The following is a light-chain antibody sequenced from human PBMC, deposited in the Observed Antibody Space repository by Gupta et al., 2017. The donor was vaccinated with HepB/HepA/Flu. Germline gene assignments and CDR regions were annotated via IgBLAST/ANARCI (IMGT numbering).Light chain of an antibody. Sequence: DIVMTQSPLSLPVTPGESASISCRSSQSLLDSYGYNYLDWYLQKPAQSPQPLIFLGSKRAYGVPDRFRGSGSVKDFTYRSSRAEDEDGGVYYGTQCLTKQPFGQGTKVEIK. CDR2: LGS. CDR1: QSLLDSYGYNY. J-gene: IGKJ1*01. CDR3: TQCLTKQP. V-gene: IGKV2-28*01.